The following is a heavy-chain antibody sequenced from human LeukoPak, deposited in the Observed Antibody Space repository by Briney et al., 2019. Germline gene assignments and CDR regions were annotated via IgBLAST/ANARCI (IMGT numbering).Heavy chain of an antibody. J-gene: IGHJ3*01. V-gene: IGHV4-30-2*01. D-gene: IGHD1-26*01. CDR3: ARVVGATSHDTFDV. CDR2: IYHTGST. Sequence: SQTLSLTCAVSGDSISSAYSWSWIRQPPGKGLQWIGYIYHTGSTSYNPSLKTRVTISIDRPRNHFSLKLSSVTAADTAMYYCARVVGATSHDTFDVWGQGTMVTVSS. CDR1: GDSISSAYS.